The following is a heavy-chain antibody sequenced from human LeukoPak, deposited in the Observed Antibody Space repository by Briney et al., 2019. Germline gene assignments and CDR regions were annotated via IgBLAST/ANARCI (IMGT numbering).Heavy chain of an antibody. J-gene: IGHJ6*03. D-gene: IGHD3-10*01. CDR1: GYSISSGYY. CDR3: ARGRYGSGSYRDNYYYMDV. V-gene: IGHV4-38-2*02. CDR2: IYHSGST. Sequence: PSETLSLTCTVSGYSISSGYYWGWIRQPPGKGLEWIGSIYHSGSTYYNPSLKSRVTISVDTSKNQFSLKLSSVTAADTAVYYCARGRYGSGSYRDNYYYMDVWGKGTTVTVSS.